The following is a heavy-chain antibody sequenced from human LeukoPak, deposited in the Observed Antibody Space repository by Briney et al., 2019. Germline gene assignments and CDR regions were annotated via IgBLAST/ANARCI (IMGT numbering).Heavy chain of an antibody. D-gene: IGHD2-21*02. V-gene: IGHV4-38-2*01. CDR3: ARRPDSGANWYSI. J-gene: IGHJ1*01. CDR1: GYSISSGYY. CDR2: IYHSGST. Sequence: SQTLSLTCAVSGYSISSGYYWGWIRQPPGKGLEWIGSIYHSGSTYYNPSLKSRVTISVDTSKNQFSLKLSSVTAADTAVYYCARRPDSGANWYSIWGQGTLVTVSS.